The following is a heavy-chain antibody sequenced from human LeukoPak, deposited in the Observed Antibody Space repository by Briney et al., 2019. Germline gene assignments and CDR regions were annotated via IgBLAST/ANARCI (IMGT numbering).Heavy chain of an antibody. V-gene: IGHV4-61*01. CDR3: ARGPAADAFDI. CDR2: IYYSGST. CDR1: GGSVSSGSYY. Sequence: PSETLSLTCTVSGGSVSSGSYYWSWIRQPPGKGLEWIGYIYYSGSTNYNPSLKSRVTISVDTSKNQFSLKLSSVTAADTAVYYCARGPAADAFDIWGQGTMVTVSS. J-gene: IGHJ3*02. D-gene: IGHD6-25*01.